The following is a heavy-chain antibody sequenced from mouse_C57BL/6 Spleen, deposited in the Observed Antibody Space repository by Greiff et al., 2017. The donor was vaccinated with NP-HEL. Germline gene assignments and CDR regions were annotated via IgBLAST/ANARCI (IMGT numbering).Heavy chain of an antibody. CDR1: GFTFSSYG. V-gene: IGHV5-6*01. J-gene: IGHJ3*01. CDR3: ASGYDYERGFAY. CDR2: ISSGGSYT. D-gene: IGHD2-4*01. Sequence: EVQGVESGGDLVKPGGSLKLSCAASGFTFSSYGMSWVRQTPDKRLEWVATISSGGSYTYYPDSVKGRFTISRDNAKNTLYLQMSSLKSEDTAMYYCASGYDYERGFAYWGQGTLVTVSA.